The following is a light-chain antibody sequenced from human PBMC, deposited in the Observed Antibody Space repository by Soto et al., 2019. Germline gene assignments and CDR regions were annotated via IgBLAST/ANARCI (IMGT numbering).Light chain of an antibody. J-gene: IGLJ1*01. CDR2: DVS. V-gene: IGLV2-11*01. CDR3: CSYAGTYTYV. CDR1: SRDVGAYNY. Sequence: QSALTQPRSVSGSPGQSVTISCTGTSRDVGAYNYVSWYQQHPGKAPKVMIYDVSKRPSGVPDRFSGSKSGNTASLTISGLQAEDEADFFCCSYAGTYTYVFGTGTKVTVL.